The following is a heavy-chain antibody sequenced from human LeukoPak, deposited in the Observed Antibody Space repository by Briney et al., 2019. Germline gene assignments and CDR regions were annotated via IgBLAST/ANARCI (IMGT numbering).Heavy chain of an antibody. CDR2: IKSRTDGATT. D-gene: IGHD1-26*01. CDR1: GFTFSNAW. CDR3: TTFNSGSYYWYFAY. Sequence: GGSLRLSCAASGFTFSNAWMSWVRQAPGKGLEWVGRIKSRTDGATTDYAAPVKGRFTISRDDSKNTLYLQMNSLKTEDTAVYYCTTFNSGSYYWYFAYWGQGTLVTVSS. J-gene: IGHJ4*02. V-gene: IGHV3-15*01.